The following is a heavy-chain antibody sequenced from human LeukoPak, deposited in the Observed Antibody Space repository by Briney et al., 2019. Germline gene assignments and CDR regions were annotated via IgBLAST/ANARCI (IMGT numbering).Heavy chain of an antibody. CDR2: INSDGSST. CDR3: AREEVVVHFDY. V-gene: IGHV3-74*01. D-gene: IGHD3-22*01. Sequence: GRSLRLSCAASGFTFSSYWMHWVRQAPGKGLVWVSRINSDGSSTSYADSVKGRFTISRDNAKNTLYLQMNSLRAEDTAVYYCAREEVVVHFDYWGQGTLVTVSS. J-gene: IGHJ4*02. CDR1: GFTFSSYW.